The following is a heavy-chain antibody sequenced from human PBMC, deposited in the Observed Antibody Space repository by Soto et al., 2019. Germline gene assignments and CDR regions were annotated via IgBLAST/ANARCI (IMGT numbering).Heavy chain of an antibody. Sequence: SETLSLTCTVSGGSIDRSNYYWDWIRQPPGKGLEWIGTTYYNGNAYYNPSLKSRVTMSIDTSKNQFSLKLISVTAADTAVYYCARSVFPWGQGTLVTVSS. CDR2: TYYNGNA. CDR1: GGSIDRSNYY. V-gene: IGHV4-39*07. J-gene: IGHJ5*02. CDR3: ARSVFP.